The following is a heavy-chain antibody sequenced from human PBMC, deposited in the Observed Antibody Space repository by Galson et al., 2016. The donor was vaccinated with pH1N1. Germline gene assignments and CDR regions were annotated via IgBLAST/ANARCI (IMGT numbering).Heavy chain of an antibody. D-gene: IGHD3-10*01. J-gene: IGHJ5*02. CDR2: ISYSGST. Sequence: TLSLTCPVSGGSISSGTYYWNWIRQHPGKGLEWIGCISYSGSTYYTPSLKSRITISVDTSKNQFSLKLSPVPAADTAVYYCARLVWFGELGNWFDPWGQGTLVTVSS. CDR1: GGSISSGTYY. CDR3: ARLVWFGELGNWFDP. V-gene: IGHV4-31*03.